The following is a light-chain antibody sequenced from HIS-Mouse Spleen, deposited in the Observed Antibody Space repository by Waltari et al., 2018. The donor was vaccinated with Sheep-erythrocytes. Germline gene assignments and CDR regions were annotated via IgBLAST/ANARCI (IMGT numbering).Light chain of an antibody. CDR1: KLGDKY. V-gene: IGLV3-1*01. CDR2: QDS. CDR3: QAWDSSIYV. Sequence: SYELTQPPSVSVSPGQTASITSSGDKLGDKYACWFQQKPGQSPVLVIYQDSKRPSGIPERFSGSNSGNTATLTISGTQAMDEADYYCQAWDSSIYVFGTGTKVTVL. J-gene: IGLJ1*01.